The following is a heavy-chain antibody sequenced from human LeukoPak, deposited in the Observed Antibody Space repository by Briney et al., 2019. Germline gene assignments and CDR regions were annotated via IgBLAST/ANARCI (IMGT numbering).Heavy chain of an antibody. J-gene: IGHJ3*02. Sequence: ASVKVSCKASGYTFTSYYMHWVRQAPGQGLEWMGWISAYNGNTNYAQKLQGRVTMTTDTSTSTAYMELRSLRSDDTAVYYCARDRKVGTKPHSDAFDIWGQGTMVTVSS. V-gene: IGHV1-18*04. CDR2: ISAYNGNT. CDR3: ARDRKVGTKPHSDAFDI. D-gene: IGHD1-26*01. CDR1: GYTFTSYY.